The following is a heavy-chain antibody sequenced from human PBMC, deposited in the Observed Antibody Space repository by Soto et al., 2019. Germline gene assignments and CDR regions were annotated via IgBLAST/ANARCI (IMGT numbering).Heavy chain of an antibody. V-gene: IGHV3-9*01. J-gene: IGHJ6*03. CDR2: ISWNSGSI. CDR1: GFTFDDYA. D-gene: IGHD3-10*01. Sequence: GGSLRLSCAASGFTFDDYAMHWVRQAPGKGLEWVSGISWNSGSIGYADSVKGRFTISRDNAKNSLYLQMNSLRAEDTALYYCAKDMKDYLYYYYMDVWGKGTTVTVSS. CDR3: AKDMKDYLYYYYMDV.